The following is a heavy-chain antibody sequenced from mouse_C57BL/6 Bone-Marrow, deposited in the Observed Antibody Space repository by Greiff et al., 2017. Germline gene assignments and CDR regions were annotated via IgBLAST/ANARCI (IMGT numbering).Heavy chain of an antibody. CDR3: VRRGYYYGSSYRWYFDV. D-gene: IGHD1-1*01. J-gene: IGHJ1*03. CDR2: IRSKSNNYAT. V-gene: IGHV10-1*01. Sequence: EVQLVESGGGLVQPKGSLKLSCAASGFSFNTYAMNWVRQAPGKGVEWVARIRSKSNNYATYYADSVKDRFTISRDDSESMLYLQMNNLKTEDTAMYYCVRRGYYYGSSYRWYFDVWGTGTTVTVSS. CDR1: GFSFNTYA.